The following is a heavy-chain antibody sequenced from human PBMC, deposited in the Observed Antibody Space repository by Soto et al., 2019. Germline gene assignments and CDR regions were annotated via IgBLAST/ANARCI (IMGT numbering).Heavy chain of an antibody. CDR1: GGSISSGDYY. J-gene: IGHJ5*02. V-gene: IGHV4-30-4*01. Sequence: PSETLSLTCTVSGGSISSGDYYWSWIRQPPGKGLEWIGYINYSGSTNYNPSLKSRLTISVDTSNNQFSLKLSSVTAADTAVYYCARAATPGTPYNYFDPWGQGTLVTVSS. CDR2: INYSGST. D-gene: IGHD2-15*01. CDR3: ARAATPGTPYNYFDP.